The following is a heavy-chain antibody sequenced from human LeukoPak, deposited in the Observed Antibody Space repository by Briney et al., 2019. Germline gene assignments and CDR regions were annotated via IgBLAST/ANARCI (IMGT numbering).Heavy chain of an antibody. J-gene: IGHJ1*01. CDR3: AKDRSSRWYSFQH. CDR1: GFTFSRYW. V-gene: IGHV3-74*01. D-gene: IGHD6-19*01. CDR2: IKSDGSSI. Sequence: GGSLRLSCVASGFTFSRYWMHWVRQAPGKGLVWVSRIKSDGSSISYADSVRGRFTISRDNAKSTLYLQMNSLRPEDTAVYYCAKDRSSRWYSFQHWGQGTLVSVSS.